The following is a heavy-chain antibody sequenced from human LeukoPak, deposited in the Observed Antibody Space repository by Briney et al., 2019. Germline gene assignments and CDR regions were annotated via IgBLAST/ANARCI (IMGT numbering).Heavy chain of an antibody. V-gene: IGHV3-7*01. CDR2: IKYDDTVK. J-gene: IGHJ4*02. CDR3: ATDPDSSAFDY. D-gene: IGHD2-15*01. Sequence: GGSLRLSCTAAGFNFGTYLMSWVRQSPEKGLEFVANIKYDDTVKNYVDSVKGRFTISRDNPSNSVYLQMDSLRPEDTALYYCATDPDSSAFDYWGQGAQVTVSS. CDR1: GFNFGTYL.